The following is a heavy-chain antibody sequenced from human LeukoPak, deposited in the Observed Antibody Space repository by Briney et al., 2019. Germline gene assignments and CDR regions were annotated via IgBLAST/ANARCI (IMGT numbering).Heavy chain of an antibody. D-gene: IGHD6-6*01. V-gene: IGHV4-59*08. J-gene: IGHJ6*02. CDR2: IYYTGST. Sequence: NPSETLSLTCTVSGGSISRYYWSWIRQPPGKGLEWIGYIYYTGSTNYNPSLKSRVTISVDMSKNQFSLKLSSVTAADTAVYYCARHMDSSGYYYGMDVWGQGTTVTVSS. CDR3: ARHMDSSGYYYGMDV. CDR1: GGSISRYY.